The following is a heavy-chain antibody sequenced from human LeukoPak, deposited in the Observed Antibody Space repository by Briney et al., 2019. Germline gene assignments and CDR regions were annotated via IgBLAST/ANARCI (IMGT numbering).Heavy chain of an antibody. CDR1: GGIFNSYS. CDR2: IIPMFGSA. D-gene: IGHD1-26*01. J-gene: IGHJ6*03. V-gene: IGHV1-69*05. CDR3: ARVGRSRGSLPNSYYYMDV. Sequence: SVKVSCKASGGIFNSYSVSWVRQAPGQGLEWMGGIIPMFGSANYAQSFQGRVTITTDQSTSIVYMELSSLSSKDTAVYYRARVGRSRGSLPNSYYYMDVWGKGTTVTVSS.